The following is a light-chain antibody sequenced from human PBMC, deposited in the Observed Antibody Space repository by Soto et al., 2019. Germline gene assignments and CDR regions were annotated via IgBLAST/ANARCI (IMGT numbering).Light chain of an antibody. CDR3: QQYEAVVT. J-gene: IGKJ1*01. CDR1: QSLTNNY. Sequence: IVLTQSPGTLSLSPGERATLSCRASQSLTNNYFAWYQQKPGRALRLLIDGASTRATGIPERFSGSGSGTDFTLTISRLAPEDVAVYYCQQYEAVVTFGQGTNVDIK. CDR2: GAS. V-gene: IGKV3-20*01.